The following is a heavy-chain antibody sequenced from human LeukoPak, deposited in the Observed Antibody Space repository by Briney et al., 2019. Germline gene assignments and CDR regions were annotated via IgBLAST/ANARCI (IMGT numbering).Heavy chain of an antibody. D-gene: IGHD6-13*01. V-gene: IGHV4-4*02. J-gene: IGHJ5*02. CDR1: GGSLNTNTW. CDR3: AGSRAAAGTSDWFDP. CDR2: VFHSGST. Sequence: PSGTLSLTCTVSGGSLNTNTWWSWVRQPPGKGLEWTGEVFHSGSTNYNPSLESRLSISMDKSNNRFSLKLSSVTAADTAVYYCAGSRAAAGTSDWFDPWGQGTLVTVSS.